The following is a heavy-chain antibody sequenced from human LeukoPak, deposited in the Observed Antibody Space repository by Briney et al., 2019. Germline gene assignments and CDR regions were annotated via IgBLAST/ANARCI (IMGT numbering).Heavy chain of an antibody. D-gene: IGHD6-6*01. CDR2: ISGSGGST. J-gene: IGHJ4*02. CDR1: GFTFSRYA. CDR3: AKAGYSTSSSFDY. Sequence: PGGSLRLSCAACGFTFSRYAMSWVRQAPGKGLKWVSSISGSGGSTYYADSVKGRFTISRDNSKNTLYLQVNSLRAEDTAVYNCAKAGYSTSSSFDYWGQGTLVTVSS. V-gene: IGHV3-23*01.